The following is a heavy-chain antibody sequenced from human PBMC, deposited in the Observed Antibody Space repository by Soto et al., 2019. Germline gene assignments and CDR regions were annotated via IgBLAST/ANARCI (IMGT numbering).Heavy chain of an antibody. CDR1: LDSVSSNSAS. V-gene: IGHV6-1*01. J-gene: IGHJ5*02. CDR2: TNYSVKCWI. CDR3: ARGSGSLRP. Sequence: SQTLSLTCANSLDSVSSNSASWNWTRLSPSRGLEWLGRTNYSVKCWITYAPAVSSRIIILPDTSKNQFYLHLNSVAPADTSLYYCARGSGSLRPWGQGTLVTVSS. D-gene: IGHD1-1*01.